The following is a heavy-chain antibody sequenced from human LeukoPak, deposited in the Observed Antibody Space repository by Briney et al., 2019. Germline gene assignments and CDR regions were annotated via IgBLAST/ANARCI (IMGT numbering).Heavy chain of an antibody. Sequence: GGSLRLSCAASGFTFSSYAMNWVRQAPGKGLEWVSGVSGSGGSTYYADSVKGRFTISRDNSKNTVYLQMNTLRAEDTAVYHCAKSMGGWYAFDIWGHGTMVTVSS. V-gene: IGHV3-23*01. J-gene: IGHJ3*02. CDR3: AKSMGGWYAFDI. CDR2: VSGSGGST. CDR1: GFTFSSYA. D-gene: IGHD2-15*01.